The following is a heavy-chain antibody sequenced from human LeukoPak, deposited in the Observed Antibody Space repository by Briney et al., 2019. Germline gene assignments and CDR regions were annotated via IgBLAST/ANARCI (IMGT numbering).Heavy chain of an antibody. CDR3: AKGTTIVVVTAIAS. CDR1: GFTFSSYA. V-gene: IGHV3-23*01. J-gene: IGHJ4*02. CDR2: ISGSGGST. Sequence: GGSLRLSCAASGFTFSSYAMSWVRQAPGKGLEWVSAISGSGGSTYYADSVKGRFTISRDNSKNTLYLQMNSLRAEDTAVYYCAKGTTIVVVTAIASWGQGTLVTVSS. D-gene: IGHD2-21*02.